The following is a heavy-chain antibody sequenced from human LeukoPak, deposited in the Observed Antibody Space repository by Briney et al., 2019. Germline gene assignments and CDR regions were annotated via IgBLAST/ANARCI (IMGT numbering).Heavy chain of an antibody. V-gene: IGHV1-2*06. Sequence: GASVKVSRKASGYTFSGSYIHWVRQAPGQGLEWLRRINPNSGDTNYAQNFHGRVTMTRDTSITTTYMELNSLTSDDTAVYFCARSAEHCNNGVCFTDYYMDVWGKGTTVTVSS. CDR3: ARSAEHCNNGVCFTDYYMDV. D-gene: IGHD2-8*01. CDR2: INPNSGDT. CDR1: GYTFSGSY. J-gene: IGHJ6*03.